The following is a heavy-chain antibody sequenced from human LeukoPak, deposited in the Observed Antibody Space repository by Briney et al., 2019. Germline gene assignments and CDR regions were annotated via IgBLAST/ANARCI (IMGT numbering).Heavy chain of an antibody. CDR3: AKDSTFGDFPS. J-gene: IGHJ5*02. D-gene: IGHD4-17*01. CDR1: GFTFSSFG. CDR2: IQFDANSK. V-gene: IGHV3-30*02. Sequence: GGSLGLSCAASGFTFSSFGMHWVRQAPGKGLEWVAFIQFDANSKYYEDSVQGRFTISRDNSKNTLYLQMHSLRAEDTAVYYCAKDSTFGDFPSWGQGTLVTVSS.